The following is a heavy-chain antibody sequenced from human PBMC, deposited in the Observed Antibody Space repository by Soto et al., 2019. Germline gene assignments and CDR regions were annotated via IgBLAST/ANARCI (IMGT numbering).Heavy chain of an antibody. CDR1: GYTFTSYG. CDR3: ARVVGALGHWFDP. D-gene: IGHD1-26*01. J-gene: IGHJ5*02. CDR2: ISAYNGNT. Sequence: QVQLVQSGAEVMKPGASVNVSCKASGYTFTSYGISWVRQAPGQGLEWMGRISAYNGNTNYAQKHQGRVTMTTDTSTSTAYVELRSLRSDATAVYYWARVVGALGHWFDPWGQGTLVTVSS. V-gene: IGHV1-18*01.